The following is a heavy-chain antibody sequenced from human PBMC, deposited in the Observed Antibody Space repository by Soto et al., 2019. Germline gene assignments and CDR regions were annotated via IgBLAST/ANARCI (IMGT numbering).Heavy chain of an antibody. Sequence: QVPLVQSGAEVRKPGASVKVSCKASGYNFNTFDIYWVRQATGHGLEWMGWMNPNSGNTGYAQELRGRVPMTRNTANTTPYMQLTSMASDDPLVYYCAGGNFRYWGQGTLVTVSS. CDR2: MNPNSGNT. J-gene: IGHJ4*02. CDR3: AGGNFRY. V-gene: IGHV1-8*02. CDR1: GYNFNTFD.